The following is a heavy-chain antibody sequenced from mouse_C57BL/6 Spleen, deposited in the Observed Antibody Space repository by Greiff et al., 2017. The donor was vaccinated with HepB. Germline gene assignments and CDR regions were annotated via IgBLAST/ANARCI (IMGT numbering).Heavy chain of an antibody. CDR2: IDPSDSYT. J-gene: IGHJ2*01. CDR3: ARAEDGYYPDY. Sequence: QVQLQQPGAELVMPGASVKLSCKASGYTFTSYWMHWVKQRPGQGLEWIGEIDPSDSYTNYNQKFKGKSTLTVDKSSSTAYMQLSSLTSEDSAVYYCARAEDGYYPDYWGQGTTLTVSS. CDR1: GYTFTSYW. V-gene: IGHV1-69*01. D-gene: IGHD2-3*01.